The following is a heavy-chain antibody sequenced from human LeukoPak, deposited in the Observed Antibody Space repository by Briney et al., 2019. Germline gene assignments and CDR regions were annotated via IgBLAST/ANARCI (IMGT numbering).Heavy chain of an antibody. V-gene: IGHV3-21*01. J-gene: IGHJ4*02. CDR3: ARDLTVASPDY. CDR2: ISSRSTYV. CDR1: GFTFSGYA. D-gene: IGHD4-17*01. Sequence: GESLRLSCAASGFTFSGYAMNWVRQAPGKGLEWVSSISSRSTYVYYADSVKGRFAISRDDAKNSLYLQMNSLRAEDTAMYYCARDLTVASPDYWGQGTLVTVSS.